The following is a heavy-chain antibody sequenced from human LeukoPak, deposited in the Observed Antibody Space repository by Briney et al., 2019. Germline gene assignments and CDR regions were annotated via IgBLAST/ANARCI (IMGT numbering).Heavy chain of an antibody. V-gene: IGHV4-34*01. J-gene: IGHJ5*02. Sequence: SETLSLTCAVYGGSFSGYYWSWIRQPPGKGLEGMGEINHSGSTNYNPSLKSRGTISVDTSKNQFSLKLSSVTAADTAVYYCARRPIGHRTGPKWFDPWGQGTLVTVSS. CDR3: ARRPIGHRTGPKWFDP. D-gene: IGHD2-21*01. CDR1: GGSFSGYY. CDR2: INHSGST.